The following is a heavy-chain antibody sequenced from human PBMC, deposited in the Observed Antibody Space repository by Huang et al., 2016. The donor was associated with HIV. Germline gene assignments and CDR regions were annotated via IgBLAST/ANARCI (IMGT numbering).Heavy chain of an antibody. CDR2: INAGSGKI. J-gene: IGHJ6*03. CDR3: ARDLRLYYMDV. Sequence: QVQLVQSGAEVRKPGASVKVSCKASGYTFTNYVIHWVRQAPGQKLEWMGWINAGSGKIKYSQKFQGRVTLTRDTTASTAYMELSSLVSEDTAVYYCARDLRLYYMDVWGKGTTIIVSS. CDR1: GYTFTNYV. V-gene: IGHV1-3*01.